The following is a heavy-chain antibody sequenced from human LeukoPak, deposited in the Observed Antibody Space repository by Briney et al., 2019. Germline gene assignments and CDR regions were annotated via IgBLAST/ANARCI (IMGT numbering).Heavy chain of an antibody. Sequence: PGGSLRLSCAASGFTFSTYVMSWVRQAPGRGLEWVSVISGSGDTKYYADSVKGRFTISRDNSKNALYLQMNSLRAEDTAVYYCARVEGYCSDGGCYHFDYWGQGTLVTVPS. D-gene: IGHD2-15*01. CDR1: GFTFSTYV. CDR2: ISGSGDTK. V-gene: IGHV3-23*01. CDR3: ARVEGYCSDGGCYHFDY. J-gene: IGHJ4*02.